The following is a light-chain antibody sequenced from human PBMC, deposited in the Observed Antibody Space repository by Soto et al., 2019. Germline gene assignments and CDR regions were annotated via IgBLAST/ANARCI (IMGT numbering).Light chain of an antibody. CDR3: QQSHDSPRT. J-gene: IGKJ1*01. Sequence: DIQMTQSPSSLSASVGDRVTITCRASQSISGYLNWYQHKPGKAPNLLIYAASFLQNGVPSRFSGSGSGTDFTPTINSLQPEDFATYYCQQSHDSPRTFGQGTKVEV. V-gene: IGKV1-39*01. CDR2: AAS. CDR1: QSISGY.